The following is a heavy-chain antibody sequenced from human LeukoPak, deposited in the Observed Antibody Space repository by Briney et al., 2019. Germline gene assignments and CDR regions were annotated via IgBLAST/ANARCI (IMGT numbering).Heavy chain of an antibody. D-gene: IGHD3-22*01. CDR2: ISGSGSDT. CDR1: GFTFSSYA. J-gene: IGHJ4*02. CDR3: AKGSYYDSSGSFYFDY. V-gene: IGHV3-23*01. Sequence: GGSLRLSCAASGFTFSSYAMSWVRQAPGKGLEWVSGISGSGSDTYYADSVKGRFTISRDISKNTLHLQMNSLRAEDTAVYYCAKGSYYDSSGSFYFDYWGQGTLVTVSS.